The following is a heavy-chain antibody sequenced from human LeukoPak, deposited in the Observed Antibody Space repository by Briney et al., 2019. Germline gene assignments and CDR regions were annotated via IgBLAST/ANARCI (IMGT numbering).Heavy chain of an antibody. J-gene: IGHJ4*02. CDR2: ISSNNRYI. Sequence: GGSLRLSCAASGFTFSTYSMNWVRQAPGKGLEWVSSISSNNRYIYYADSVKGRFTISRDNAKNSLYLQMNSLRAEDTGVYYCARDGYEFWSGYYHGAYFDYWGQGTLVTVSS. CDR1: GFTFSTYS. CDR3: ARDGYEFWSGYYHGAYFDY. V-gene: IGHV3-21*04. D-gene: IGHD3-3*01.